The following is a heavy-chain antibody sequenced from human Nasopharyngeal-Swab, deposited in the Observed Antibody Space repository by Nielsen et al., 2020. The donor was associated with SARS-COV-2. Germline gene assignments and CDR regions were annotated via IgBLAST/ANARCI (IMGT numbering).Heavy chain of an antibody. Sequence: SETLSLTCTVSGGSINSYYWTWIRQPPGKGLEWIGYIYYSGSANYNPSLKSRVTISLDTSKSQFSLKLNSVTAADTAVYYCARDPLYSGYESRAFDMWGQGEMVTVSS. CDR2: IYYSGSA. CDR1: GGSINSYY. J-gene: IGHJ3*02. D-gene: IGHD5-12*01. CDR3: ARDPLYSGYESRAFDM. V-gene: IGHV4-59*01.